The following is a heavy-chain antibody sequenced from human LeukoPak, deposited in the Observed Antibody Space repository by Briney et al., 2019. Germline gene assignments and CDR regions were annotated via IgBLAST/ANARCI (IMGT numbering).Heavy chain of an antibody. V-gene: IGHV1-18*01. D-gene: IGHD2-2*01. CDR2: ISVHKGNT. Sequence: ASVKVSCKASGYTFTNYGITWVRQAPGQGPEWMGWISVHKGNTNYAQKVQGRVSMTTDTSTSTAYMELRSLRSDDTAVYYCARGYCSSTSCYWSWFDPWGQGTLVTVSS. CDR3: ARGYCSSTSCYWSWFDP. J-gene: IGHJ5*02. CDR1: GYTFTNYG.